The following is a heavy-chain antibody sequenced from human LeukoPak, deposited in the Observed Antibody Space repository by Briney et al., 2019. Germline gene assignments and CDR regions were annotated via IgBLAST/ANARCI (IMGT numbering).Heavy chain of an antibody. CDR1: GCSRSTSGVG. V-gene: IGHV2-5*02. J-gene: IGHJ4*02. D-gene: IGHD3-10*02. CDR2: IYWDDDK. Sequence: ESGPTLVKPTQTHTLTCDFSGCSRSTSGVGVGWIRQPPGKALEWLALIYWDDDKRYSPSLKSRLTITKDTSKNQVVLTMTNMDPVDTATYYCAHYVAGFDYWGQGTLVTVSS. CDR3: AHYVAGFDY.